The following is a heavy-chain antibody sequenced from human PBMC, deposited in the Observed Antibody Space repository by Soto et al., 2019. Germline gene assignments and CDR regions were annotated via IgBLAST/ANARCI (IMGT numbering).Heavy chain of an antibody. CDR2: IRSKGNNYAT. CDR1: GFTFSVFA. V-gene: IGHV3-73*01. CDR3: TKYSSSTDNIFDH. Sequence: PGGSLRLSCAASGFTFSVFAMHWVRQVPGKGLEWVGRIRSKGNNYATEHAASVKGRFTISRDDSKNTAYLQMNSLKIEDTAVYYCTKYSSSTDNIFDHWGQGTLVTVSS. J-gene: IGHJ4*02. D-gene: IGHD2-2*01.